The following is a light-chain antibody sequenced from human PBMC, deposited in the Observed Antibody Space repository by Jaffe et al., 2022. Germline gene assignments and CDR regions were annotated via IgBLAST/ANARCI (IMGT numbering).Light chain of an antibody. V-gene: IGLV3-19*01. Sequence: SSELTQDPAVSVALGQTVRITCQGDSLRNYYASWYQQKPGQAPLLVIYGENNRPSGIPDRFSGSRSGNTASLTITGAQAEDETDYYCQSRDSIGSFVFGTGTKVTVL. CDR2: GEN. J-gene: IGLJ1*01. CDR3: QSRDSIGSFV. CDR1: SLRNYY.